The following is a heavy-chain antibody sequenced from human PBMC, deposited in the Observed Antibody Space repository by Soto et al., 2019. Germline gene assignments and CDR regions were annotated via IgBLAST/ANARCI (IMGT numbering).Heavy chain of an antibody. CDR3: ARGTIGVGWESNFDI. CDR1: GGTFRTYG. J-gene: IGHJ3*02. D-gene: IGHD2-8*01. V-gene: IGHV1-69*04. Sequence: QVHLVQSGAEVRKPGSSVKVSCQVSGGTFRTYGITWVRQAPGQGLEWMGRVIPTLGVTAYAQKFQGRVTITADRSTNTAYMELSSLRSQDTAVYYCARGTIGVGWESNFDIWGQGTVVTVSS. CDR2: VIPTLGVT.